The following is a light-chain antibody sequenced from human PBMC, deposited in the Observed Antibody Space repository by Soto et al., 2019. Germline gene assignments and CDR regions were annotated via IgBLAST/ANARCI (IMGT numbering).Light chain of an antibody. CDR2: GAS. CDR1: QSISSNY. CDR3: QQYGSSPRT. J-gene: IGKJ1*01. Sequence: EIVVTQSPGTLSMSPGERATLSCRASQSISSNYLAWYQQKPGQAPRLLIYGASSRATGIPDRFSGSGSGTDFTLTSSRLEVEDFAVYYCQQYGSSPRTFGQGTKVEFK. V-gene: IGKV3-20*01.